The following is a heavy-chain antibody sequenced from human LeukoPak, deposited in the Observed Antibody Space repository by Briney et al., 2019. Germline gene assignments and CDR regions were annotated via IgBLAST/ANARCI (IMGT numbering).Heavy chain of an antibody. J-gene: IGHJ4*02. CDR1: GGSISSNDYY. CDR2: IYYSGST. V-gene: IGHV4-39*01. CDR3: ARFMVRGLIVDY. D-gene: IGHD3-10*01. Sequence: PSETLSLTCTVSGGSISSNDYYWGWIRQPPGRGLAWNGNIYYSGSTFYDPFIKSRVTISVDASKNLFSLKLSSVTAADTAVYYCARFMVRGLIVDYWGQGTLVTVSS.